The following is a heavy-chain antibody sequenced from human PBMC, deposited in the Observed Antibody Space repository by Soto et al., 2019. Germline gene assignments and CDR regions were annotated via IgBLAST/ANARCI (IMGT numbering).Heavy chain of an antibody. D-gene: IGHD3-16*01. CDR3: ARWGHPAVKAFDI. J-gene: IGHJ3*02. CDR1: GAAVNDYY. V-gene: IGHV4-59*02. CDR2: IHYTGSR. Sequence: LCLTCTVSGAAVNDYYWNWVRQPLGKGLEWIGFIHYTGSRIFNPSLQSRVTMSVDVSQNQFSLRLTSVTAADTAIYYCARWGHPAVKAFDIWGQGTTVTVSS.